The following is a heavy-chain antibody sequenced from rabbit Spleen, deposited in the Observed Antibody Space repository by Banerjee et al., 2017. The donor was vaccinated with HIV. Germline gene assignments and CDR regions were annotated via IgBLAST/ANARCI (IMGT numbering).Heavy chain of an antibody. V-gene: IGHV1S40*01. CDR1: GFSFSNNYY. Sequence: QSLEESGGGLVQPEGSLTLTCTASGFSFSNNYYICWVRQAPGKGPEWVACIYTGDGTSTAYANWAKGRFTVSKTSSTTVTLHLSSLIAADTATYFCARGSATMTMVITGYYLSLWGPGTLVTVS. CDR3: ARGSATMTMVITGYYLSL. J-gene: IGHJ4*01. D-gene: IGHD2-1*01. CDR2: IYTGDGTST.